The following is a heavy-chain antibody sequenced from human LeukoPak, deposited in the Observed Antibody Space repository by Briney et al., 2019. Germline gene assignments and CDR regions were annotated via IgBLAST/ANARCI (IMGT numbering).Heavy chain of an antibody. CDR2: ISSSGSTI. J-gene: IGHJ6*04. D-gene: IGHD2-15*01. V-gene: IGHV3-48*03. CDR1: GFTFSSYE. CDR3: ASPVVAARGYYYYYGMDV. Sequence: LPGGSLRLSCAASGFTFSSYEMNWVRQAPGKGLEWVSYISSSGSTIYYADSVKGLFSISRDNAKNSLYLQMNSLRAEDTAVYYCASPVVAARGYYYYYGMDVWGKGTTVTVSS.